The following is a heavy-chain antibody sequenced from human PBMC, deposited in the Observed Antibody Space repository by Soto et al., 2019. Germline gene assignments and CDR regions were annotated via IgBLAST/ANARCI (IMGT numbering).Heavy chain of an antibody. J-gene: IGHJ5*02. CDR2: IRSNSTAF. V-gene: IGHV3-11*01. CDR3: ATGDWSRTNNFDT. D-gene: IGHD2-2*01. Sequence: NLLESGGGLVKPGGSLRLSCEGSGFLFSHYYMSWIRQGPEKRLELVAYIRSNSTAFCYADSVKGRFTVSKDDAKKSVFLQMTSVTSDDTATYYCATGDWSRTNNFDTWGQGTQVIVSA. CDR1: GFLFSHYY.